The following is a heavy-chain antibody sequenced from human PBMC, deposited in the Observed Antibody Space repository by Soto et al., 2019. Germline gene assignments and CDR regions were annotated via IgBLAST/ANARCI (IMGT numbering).Heavy chain of an antibody. Sequence: SETLSLTCTVSGDSISSGDYYWSWIRQPPGKGPEWIGYIYDSGNTYYKSSVRRRVTISVDTSKNQFSLKLSSVTAADTAVYYCARVWGGAFDIWGQGTMVT. J-gene: IGHJ3*02. V-gene: IGHV4-30-4*02. CDR1: GDSISSGDYY. CDR3: ARVWGGAFDI. D-gene: IGHD3-10*01. CDR2: IYDSGNT.